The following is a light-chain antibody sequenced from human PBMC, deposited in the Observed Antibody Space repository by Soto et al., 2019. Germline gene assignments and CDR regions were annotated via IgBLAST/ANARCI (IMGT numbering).Light chain of an antibody. CDR2: KAS. V-gene: IGKV1-5*03. Sequence: TQSPGALSLSPGERATLSCRASQSINSWLAWYQQKPGKAPKLLIYKASSLESGVPSRFSGSGSGTEFTLTISSLQPDDFAAYYCQQYEIYPITFGQGTRLEIK. CDR1: QSINSW. J-gene: IGKJ5*01. CDR3: QQYEIYPIT.